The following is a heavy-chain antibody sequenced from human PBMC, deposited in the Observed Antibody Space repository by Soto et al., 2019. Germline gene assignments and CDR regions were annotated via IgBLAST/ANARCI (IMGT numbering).Heavy chain of an antibody. CDR3: ARGRYGDY. CDR1: GYAFTTYG. Sequence: QVHLVQSGAEVKKPGASVKVSCKGSGYAFTTYGITWVRQAPGQGLEWMGWISAHNGNTNYAQKLQGRGNVTRDTSTSTAYVELRSLRSDDTAVYYGARGRYGDYWGQGALVTVSS. D-gene: IGHD1-1*01. J-gene: IGHJ4*02. V-gene: IGHV1-18*01. CDR2: ISAHNGNT.